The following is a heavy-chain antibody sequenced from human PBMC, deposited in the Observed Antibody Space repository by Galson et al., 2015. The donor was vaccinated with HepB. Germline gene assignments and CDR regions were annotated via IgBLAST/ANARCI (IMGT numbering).Heavy chain of an antibody. Sequence: SLRLSCAASGFTFSSYAMSWVRQAPGKGLEWVSAISGSGGSTYYADSVKGRFTISRDNSKNTLYLQMNSLRAEDTAVYYCAKSRCGGSCYAAYWGQGTLVTVSS. CDR1: GFTFSSYA. D-gene: IGHD2-15*01. V-gene: IGHV3-23*01. CDR3: AKSRCGGSCYAAY. J-gene: IGHJ4*02. CDR2: ISGSGGST.